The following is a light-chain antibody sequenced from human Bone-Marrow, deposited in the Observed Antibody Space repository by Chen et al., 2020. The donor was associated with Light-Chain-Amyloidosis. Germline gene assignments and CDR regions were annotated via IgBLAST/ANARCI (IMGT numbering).Light chain of an antibody. Sequence: SSELPQPPSVSVSPGQAARITCSGDALPKKYAYWYQQRSGQAPVLVIYDDVKRASGISERFSGSSSGTVATLTISRVEAGDEDDYYCQVWDRSSDRPVFGGGTKLTVL. CDR2: DDV. V-gene: IGLV3-10*03. CDR1: ALPKKY. CDR3: QVWDRSSDRPV. J-gene: IGLJ3*02.